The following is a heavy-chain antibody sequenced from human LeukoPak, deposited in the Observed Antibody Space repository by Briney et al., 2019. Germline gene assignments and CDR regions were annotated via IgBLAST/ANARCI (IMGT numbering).Heavy chain of an antibody. D-gene: IGHD6-19*01. Sequence: SGTLSLTCAVSGGSISSSNWWSWVRQPPGKGLEWIGEIYHSGSTNYNPSLKSRVTISVDKSKNQFSLKLSSVTAAGTAVYYCARDKDGIAVAGGPLDYWGQGTLVTVSS. V-gene: IGHV4-4*02. CDR3: ARDKDGIAVAGGPLDY. CDR1: GGSISSSNW. J-gene: IGHJ4*02. CDR2: IYHSGST.